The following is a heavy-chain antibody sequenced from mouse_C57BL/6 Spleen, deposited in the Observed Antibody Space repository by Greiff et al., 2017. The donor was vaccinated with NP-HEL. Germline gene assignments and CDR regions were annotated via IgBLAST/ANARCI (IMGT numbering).Heavy chain of an antibody. D-gene: IGHD1-1*01. CDR2: INYDGSST. CDR3: AREDTTVAPYAMDY. J-gene: IGHJ4*01. CDR1: GFTFSDYY. V-gene: IGHV5-16*01. Sequence: EVNVVESEGGLVQPGSSMKLSCTASGFTFSDYYMAWVRQVPEKGLEWVANINYDGSSTYYLDSLKSRFIISRDNAKNILYLQMSSLKSEDTATYYCAREDTTVAPYAMDYWGQGTSVTVSS.